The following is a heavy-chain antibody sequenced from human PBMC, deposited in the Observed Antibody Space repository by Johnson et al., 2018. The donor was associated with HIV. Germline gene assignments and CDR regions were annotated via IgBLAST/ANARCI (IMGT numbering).Heavy chain of an antibody. CDR1: GFMFSNYG. CDR3: AKGYSSSDAFDI. J-gene: IGHJ3*02. Sequence: QVQLVESGGGVVQPGESLTLSCAASGFMFSNYGVHWVRQAPGKGLEWVASIQNDGTNKHYADFVKGRFTISRDNSKNTLYLQMNSLRAEDTAVYYCAKGYSSSDAFDIWGQGTMVTVSS. V-gene: IGHV3-30*02. CDR2: IQNDGTNK. D-gene: IGHD6-6*01.